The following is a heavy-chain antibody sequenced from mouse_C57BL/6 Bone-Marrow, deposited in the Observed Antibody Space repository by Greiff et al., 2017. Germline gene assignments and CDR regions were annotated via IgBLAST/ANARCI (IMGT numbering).Heavy chain of an antibody. Sequence: VQLQESGAELARPGASVKLSCKASGYTFTSYGISWVKQRTGQGLEWIGEIYPRSGNTYYNEKFKGKATLTADKSSSTAYMELRSLTSEDSAVYFCARWGGYWYFDVWGTGTTVTVSS. D-gene: IGHD1-1*02. CDR2: IYPRSGNT. CDR1: GYTFTSYG. J-gene: IGHJ1*03. V-gene: IGHV1-81*01. CDR3: ARWGGYWYFDV.